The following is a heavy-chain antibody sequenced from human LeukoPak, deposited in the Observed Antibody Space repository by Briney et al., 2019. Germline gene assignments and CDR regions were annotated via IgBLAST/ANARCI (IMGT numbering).Heavy chain of an antibody. CDR1: GFTFSGYS. J-gene: IGHJ4*02. V-gene: IGHV3-21*01. CDR2: ITSSSSYI. D-gene: IGHD5-18*01. CDR3: ARADWDTAMIDY. Sequence: GGSLRLSCAASGFTFSGYSMNWVRQAPGKGLEWVSSITSSSSYIYYADSVKGRFTISRDNAKKSLFLQMSSLRAEDTAVYYCARADWDTAMIDYWGQGTLVTVSS.